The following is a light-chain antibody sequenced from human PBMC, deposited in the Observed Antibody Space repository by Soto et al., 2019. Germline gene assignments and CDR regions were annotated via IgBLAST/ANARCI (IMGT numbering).Light chain of an antibody. V-gene: IGKV3-15*01. J-gene: IGKJ1*01. CDR1: QSVSSSY. Sequence: EIVLTQSPGTLSLSQGERATLSCRASQSVSSSYLAWYQQKPGQAPRLLIYGASSRATGIPARFSGSGSGTEFTLTFSSLQSEDFAVYYCQQDNNWPSFGQGTKVDIK. CDR2: GAS. CDR3: QQDNNWPS.